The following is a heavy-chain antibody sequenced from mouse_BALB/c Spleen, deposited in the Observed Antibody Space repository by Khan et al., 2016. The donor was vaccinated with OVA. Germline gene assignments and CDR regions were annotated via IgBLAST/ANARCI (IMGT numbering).Heavy chain of an antibody. CDR3: ARGGKFAY. CDR1: GYTFTDYA. V-gene: IGHV1S137*01. CDR2: ISTYYGDV. J-gene: IGHJ3*01. Sequence: VQLQESGAELVRPGVSVKISCKGSGYTFTDYAMHWVKQSHAKSLVEIGVISTYYGDVDYSQKFKGKATMTVDRSSSTADMELDRLTSEDSAIYYCARGGKFAYWGQGTLVTVSA. D-gene: IGHD1-1*02.